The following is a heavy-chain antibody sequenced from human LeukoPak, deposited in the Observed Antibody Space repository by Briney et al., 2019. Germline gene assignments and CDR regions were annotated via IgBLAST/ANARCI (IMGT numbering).Heavy chain of an antibody. CDR1: GFTFSSYA. CDR3: AKGSITMVRGMEAYFVY. CDR2: LSSGGST. J-gene: IGHJ4*02. V-gene: IGHV3-23*01. Sequence: GGSLRLSCAASGFTFSSYAMSWVRQAPGKGLEWVSSLSSGGSTFYADSVKGRFTISRDNSKNTLYLQMNSLRAEDTALYYCAKGSITMVRGMEAYFVYWGQGTLVTVSS. D-gene: IGHD3-10*01.